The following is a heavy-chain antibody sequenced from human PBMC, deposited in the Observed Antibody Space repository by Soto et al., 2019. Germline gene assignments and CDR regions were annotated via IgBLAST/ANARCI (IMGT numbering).Heavy chain of an antibody. CDR1: GYKFASSW. CDR3: ARKDKSGYFNWFDP. V-gene: IGHV5-51*01. J-gene: IGHJ5*02. D-gene: IGHD3-22*01. Sequence: ESLKVSFSTCGYKFASSWIAWVRQMPGKGLEWMGIIFPSDSDTRYSPSFQGQVTISADRSTSTVFLQWASLKASDTAVYFCARKDKSGYFNWFDPWGQGTLVTVSS. CDR2: IFPSDSDT.